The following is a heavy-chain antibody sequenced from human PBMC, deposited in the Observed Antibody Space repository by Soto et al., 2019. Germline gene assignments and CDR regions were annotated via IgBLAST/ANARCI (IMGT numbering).Heavy chain of an antibody. CDR2: INHSGST. CDR1: GGSFSGYY. V-gene: IGHV4-34*01. D-gene: IGHD3-9*01. J-gene: IGHJ4*02. CDR3: ASNLRYFDWFDY. Sequence: PSETLSLTCAVYGGSFSGYYWSWIRQPPGKGLEWIGEINHSGSTNYNPSLKSRVTISVDTSKNQFSLKLSSVTAADTAVYYCASNLRYFDWFDYWGQGTLVTVSS.